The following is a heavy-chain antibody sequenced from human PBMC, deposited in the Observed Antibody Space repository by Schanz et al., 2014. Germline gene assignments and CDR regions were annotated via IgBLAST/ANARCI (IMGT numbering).Heavy chain of an antibody. CDR1: GFTFRGYA. CDR3: AKAVGIWSGYYPFDY. V-gene: IGHV3-33*06. J-gene: IGHJ4*02. CDR2: IWYDGSNK. Sequence: VQLLESGGDLVQPGGSLRLSCVVSGFTFRGYAMSWVRQAPGKGLEWVAVIWYDGSNKYYADSVKGRFTISRDNSKNTLYLQMNSLRAEDTAVYYCAKAVGIWSGYYPFDYWGQGTLVTVSS. D-gene: IGHD3-3*01.